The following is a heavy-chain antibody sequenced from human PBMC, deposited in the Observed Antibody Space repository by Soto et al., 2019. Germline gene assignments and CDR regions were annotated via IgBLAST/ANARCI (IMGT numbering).Heavy chain of an antibody. V-gene: IGHV3-30-3*01. CDR3: ARDPDRHLYYDILTGHTFDP. CDR1: GFTVSSYD. J-gene: IGHJ5*02. D-gene: IGHD3-9*01. Sequence: PWGALRVAGAAPGFTVSSYDMHWVRQAPGKGLEWVAVISYDGSNKYYADSVKGRFTISRDNSKNTLYLQMNSLRAEDTAVYYCARDPDRHLYYDILTGHTFDPWGQGTLVTVSS. CDR2: ISYDGSNK.